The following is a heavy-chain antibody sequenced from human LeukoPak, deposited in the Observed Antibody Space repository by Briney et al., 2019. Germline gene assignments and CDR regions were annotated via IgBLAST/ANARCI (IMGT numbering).Heavy chain of an antibody. V-gene: IGHV3-33*01. CDR1: GFTFSSYG. J-gene: IGHJ4*02. Sequence: GGSLRLSCAASGFTFSSYGMHWVRQAPGKGLEWVAVIWYDGSNKYYADSVKGRFTISRDNSKNTLYLQMNSLRAEDTAVYYCVRDLSYGDYLAYYFDYWGQGTLVTVSS. D-gene: IGHD4-17*01. CDR2: IWYDGSNK. CDR3: VRDLSYGDYLAYYFDY.